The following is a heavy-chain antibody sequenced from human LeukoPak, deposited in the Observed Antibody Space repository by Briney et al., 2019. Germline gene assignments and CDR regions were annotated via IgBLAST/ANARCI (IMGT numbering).Heavy chain of an antibody. CDR1: GGTFSSHA. V-gene: IGHV1-69*13. D-gene: IGHD2-21*01. J-gene: IGHJ1*01. CDR2: IIPIFGTA. Sequence: GASVKVSCKASGGTFSSHAISWVRQAPGQGLEWMGGIIPIFGTAEYAQKFQGRVTITADESTSTAYMELSSLRSEDTAVYYCARDSSEFRSLIPHWGQGTLVTVSS. CDR3: ARDSSEFRSLIPH.